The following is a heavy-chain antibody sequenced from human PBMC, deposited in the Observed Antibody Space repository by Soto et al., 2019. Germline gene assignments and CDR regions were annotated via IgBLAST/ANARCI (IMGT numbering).Heavy chain of an antibody. CDR3: SPITIFGVAQQWFDP. CDR2: ISSSGNTI. D-gene: IGHD3-3*01. CDR1: GFTFSSYE. J-gene: IGHJ5*02. V-gene: IGHV3-48*03. Sequence: GGSLRLSCAGSGFTFSSYEMNWVRQAPGKGLEWVSYISSSGNTIYYADSVKGRFTISRDNAKNSLYLQMNSLRAEDTAVYYCSPITIFGVAQQWFDPWGHGTLVTVSS.